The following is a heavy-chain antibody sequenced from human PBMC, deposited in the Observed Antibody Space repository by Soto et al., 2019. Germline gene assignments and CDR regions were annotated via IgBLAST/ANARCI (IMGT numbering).Heavy chain of an antibody. CDR2: IYPADSDT. V-gene: IGHV5-51*01. CDR3: ASLPYYYDTSGYYYGYFDY. Sequence: PGESLKISCKGSGYSFTSYWIGWVRQMPGKGLEWMGIIYPADSDTKYSPSFQGQVTISADKSISTAYLQWDSLKASDTAIYFCASLPYYYDTSGYYYGYFDYWGQGTLVTVSS. CDR1: GYSFTSYW. D-gene: IGHD3-22*01. J-gene: IGHJ4*02.